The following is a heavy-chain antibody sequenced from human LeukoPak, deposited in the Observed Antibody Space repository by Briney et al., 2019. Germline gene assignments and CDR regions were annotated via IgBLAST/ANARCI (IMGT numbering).Heavy chain of an antibody. CDR2: IRYDGSNK. J-gene: IGHJ6*03. CDR1: GFTFSSYG. Sequence: GGSLRLSCAASGFTFSSYGMHWVRQAPGKGLEWVAFIRYDGSNKYYADSVKGRFTISRDNSKNTLYLQMNSLRAEDTAVYYCAKDREYQLLQNYYYYYMDVWGKGITVTVSS. D-gene: IGHD2-2*01. V-gene: IGHV3-30*02. CDR3: AKDREYQLLQNYYYYYMDV.